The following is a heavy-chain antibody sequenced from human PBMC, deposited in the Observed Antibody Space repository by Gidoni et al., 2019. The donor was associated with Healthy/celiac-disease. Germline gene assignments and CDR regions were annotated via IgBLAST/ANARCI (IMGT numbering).Heavy chain of an antibody. CDR3: TTDPSMIVVVITLSWDY. CDR2: IKSKTDGGTT. V-gene: IGHV3-15*01. D-gene: IGHD3-22*01. Sequence: EVQLVESGGGLVKPGGSLRLSCAASGFTFSNAWMSWVRQAPGKGLEWVGRIKSKTDGGTTDYAAPVKGRFTISRDDSKNTLYLQMNSLKTEDTAVYYCTTDPSMIVVVITLSWDYWGQGTLVTVSS. CDR1: GFTFSNAW. J-gene: IGHJ4*02.